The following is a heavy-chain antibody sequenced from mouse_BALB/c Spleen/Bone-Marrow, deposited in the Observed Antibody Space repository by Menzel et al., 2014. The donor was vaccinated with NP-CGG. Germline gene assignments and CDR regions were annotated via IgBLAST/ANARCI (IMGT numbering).Heavy chain of an antibody. CDR1: GYTFTGYT. CDR3: ARRDYFDY. CDR2: INPSSGYT. V-gene: IGHV1-4*01. Sequence: QVQLQQSGAELARPGASVKMSCKASGYTFTGYTMHWVKQRPGQGLEWIGYINPSSGYTNYNQKFKDKATLTADKSSSTAYMQLSSLTSEDSAVYYCARRDYFDYWGQGTTLTVSS. J-gene: IGHJ2*01.